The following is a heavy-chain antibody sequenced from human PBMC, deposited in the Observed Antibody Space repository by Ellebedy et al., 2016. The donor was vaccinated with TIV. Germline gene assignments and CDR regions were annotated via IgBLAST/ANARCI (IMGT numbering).Heavy chain of an antibody. CDR1: ELTVSDNY. V-gene: IGHV3-66*01. CDR3: ARDMGRWLQFLAY. Sequence: GESLKISCAASELTVSDNYMSWVRQAPGRGLEWVSTIYSSGGTYYAGSVKGRFTISRDNAKTSVYLQMNSLRAEDRAVYYCARDMGRWLQFLAYWGQGTLVTVSS. J-gene: IGHJ4*02. D-gene: IGHD5-24*01. CDR2: IYSSGGT.